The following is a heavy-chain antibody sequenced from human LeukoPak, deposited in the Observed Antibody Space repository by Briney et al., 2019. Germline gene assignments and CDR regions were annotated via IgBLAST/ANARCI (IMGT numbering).Heavy chain of an antibody. CDR3: ARGMSVGYCSSTSCRTYYYYYMDA. J-gene: IGHJ6*03. CDR1: GGTFSSYA. CDR2: IIPIFGTA. D-gene: IGHD2-2*01. V-gene: IGHV1-69*13. Sequence: SVKVSCKASGGTFSSYAISWVRQAPGQGLEWMGGIIPIFGTANYARKFQGRVTITADESTSTAYMELSSLRSEDTAVYYCARGMSVGYCSSTSCRTYYYYYMDAWGKGTTVTVSS.